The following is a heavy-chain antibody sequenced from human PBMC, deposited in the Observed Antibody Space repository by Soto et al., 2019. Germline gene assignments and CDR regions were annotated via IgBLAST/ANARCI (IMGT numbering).Heavy chain of an antibody. CDR2: ISGSGGTI. CDR3: AKTANGWFSAFDI. CDR1: GFTFSSYA. J-gene: IGHJ3*02. Sequence: EVQLLESGGGLVQPGGSLRLSCAASGFTFSSYAMSWVRQAPGKGLEWVSAISGSGGTIYYADSVKGRFTFSRDNSKNTLYLQMNSLRAEDTAVYYCAKTANGWFSAFDIWGQGTMVTVSS. D-gene: IGHD6-19*01. V-gene: IGHV3-23*01.